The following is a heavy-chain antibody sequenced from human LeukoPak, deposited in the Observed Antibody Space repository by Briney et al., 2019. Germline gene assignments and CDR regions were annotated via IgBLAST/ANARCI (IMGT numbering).Heavy chain of an antibody. CDR3: AREGVAARSVDY. J-gene: IGHJ4*02. D-gene: IGHD6-6*01. CDR1: GGSISSSSYY. CDR2: IYYSGST. V-gene: IGHV4-39*02. Sequence: SETLSLTCTVSGGSISSSSYYWGWIRQPPGKGLEWIGSIYYSGSTYYNPSLKSRVTISVDTSKNQFSLNLSSVTAADTAVYYCAREGVAARSVDYWGQGTLVTVSS.